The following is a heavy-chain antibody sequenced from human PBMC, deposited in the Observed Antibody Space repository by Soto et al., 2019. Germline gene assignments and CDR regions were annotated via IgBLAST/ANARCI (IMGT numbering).Heavy chain of an antibody. CDR3: ARDIDNRDYYYGLDV. D-gene: IGHD1-20*01. J-gene: IGHJ6*02. V-gene: IGHV3-48*03. Sequence: GGSLRLSCVASGFVFKNYEMNWVRQAPGKGLEWISYISNSGNTIYVADSMRGRLTISRDNAKNSLFLQMNSLRADDTAVYYCARDIDNRDYYYGLDVWGQGTTVTVSS. CDR2: ISNSGNTI. CDR1: GFVFKNYE.